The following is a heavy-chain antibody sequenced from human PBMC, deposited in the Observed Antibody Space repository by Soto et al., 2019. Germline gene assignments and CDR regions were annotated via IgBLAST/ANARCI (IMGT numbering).Heavy chain of an antibody. CDR1: GFTFTNYA. V-gene: IGHV3-23*01. CDR2: ISGSGGST. D-gene: IGHD5-18*01. J-gene: IGHJ4*02. CDR3: AKNTLFDY. Sequence: XVSLRLSCVASGFTFTNYAMSWVRQAPGKGLEWVSAISGSGGSTYYTDSVKGRFTISRDNSKNTLYLQMNSLRAEDTAVYYCAKNTLFDYWGQGTLVTVSS.